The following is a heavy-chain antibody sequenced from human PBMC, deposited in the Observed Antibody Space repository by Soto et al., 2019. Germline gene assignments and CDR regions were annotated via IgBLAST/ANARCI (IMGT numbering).Heavy chain of an antibody. D-gene: IGHD2-8*01. CDR3: ATENGPLHPLDS. CDR1: GLDFSIRW. J-gene: IGHJ4*02. Sequence: EVQLVESGGGLVKPGESLRLSCAVSGLDFSIRWMNWVRQAPGKGLEWVGRIKRKRDDETAVNAAPGKDRFTIYRDESKSTVYLQMNSLTTEDTGQYYCATENGPLHPLDSWGQGILVTVSS. V-gene: IGHV3-15*07. CDR2: IKRKRDDETA.